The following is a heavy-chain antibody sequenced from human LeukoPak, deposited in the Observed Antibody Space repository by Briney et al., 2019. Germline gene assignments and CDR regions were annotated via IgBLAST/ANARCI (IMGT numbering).Heavy chain of an antibody. J-gene: IGHJ3*02. Sequence: PGGSLRLSCAASGFTVSSNYMSWVRQAPGKGLEWVSVIYSGGSTYYADSVKGRFTISRDNSKNTLYLQMNSLRAEDTAVYYCARTRVWELGFDIRGQGTMVTVSS. V-gene: IGHV3-53*01. CDR2: IYSGGST. D-gene: IGHD1-26*01. CDR1: GFTVSSNY. CDR3: ARTRVWELGFDI.